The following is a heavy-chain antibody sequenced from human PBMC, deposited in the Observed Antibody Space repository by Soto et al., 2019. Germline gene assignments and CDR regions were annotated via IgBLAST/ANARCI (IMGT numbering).Heavy chain of an antibody. CDR1: GGTFSSYA. Sequence: QVQLVQSGAEVKKPGSSVKVSCKASGGTFSSYAISWVRQAPGQGLEWMGGVIPIFGTANYAQKFQGRVTITADESTSKAYMELRRLRAEDTAVYYCARDTLIAARHWADYFDYWGQGTLVTVSS. J-gene: IGHJ4*02. V-gene: IGHV1-69*01. D-gene: IGHD6-6*01. CDR2: VIPIFGTA. CDR3: ARDTLIAARHWADYFDY.